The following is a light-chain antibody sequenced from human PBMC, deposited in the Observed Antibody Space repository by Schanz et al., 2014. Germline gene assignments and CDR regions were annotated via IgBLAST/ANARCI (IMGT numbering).Light chain of an antibody. CDR3: QQRDSWPSRRVT. CDR1: QSVNTY. J-gene: IGKJ4*01. CDR2: DAS. Sequence: EIVLTQSPATLSLSPGERATLSCRASQSVNTYLAWYQQKPGQAPRLLIYDASNRATGIPTRFSGSGSGTDFTLTISSLEPEDFAVYYCQQRDSWPSRRVTFGGGTKVEIK. V-gene: IGKV3-11*01.